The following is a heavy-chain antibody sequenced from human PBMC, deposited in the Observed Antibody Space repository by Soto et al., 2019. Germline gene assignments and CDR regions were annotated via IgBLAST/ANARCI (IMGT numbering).Heavy chain of an antibody. V-gene: IGHV3-30-3*01. CDR3: ARDREYSGFYYGMDV. D-gene: IGHD5-12*01. Sequence: PGGSLRLSCEVSGFTFSRNAMHWVRQAPGKGLEWVAVISFDGNNQYYTDSVKGRFTISRDNSKNTLDLQMNSLRREDTAVYYCARDREYSGFYYGMDVWGQGTTVTVSS. CDR1: GFTFSRNA. J-gene: IGHJ6*02. CDR2: ISFDGNNQ.